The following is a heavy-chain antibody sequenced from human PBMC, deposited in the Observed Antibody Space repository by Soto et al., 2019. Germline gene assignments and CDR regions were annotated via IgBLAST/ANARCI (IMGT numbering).Heavy chain of an antibody. J-gene: IGHJ6*02. V-gene: IGHV3-30-3*01. Sequence: QVQLVESGGGVVQPGRSLRLSCADSGFTFSSYAMHWVRQAPGKGLEWEAVISYDGSNKYYADSVKGRFTISRDNSKNTVYLQMNSLRAEDTAVYYCAREVTTDTAMVNSYYYCSMDVWGQGTTVPVSS. CDR3: AREVTTDTAMVNSYYYCSMDV. CDR2: ISYDGSNK. D-gene: IGHD5-18*01. CDR1: GFTFSSYA.